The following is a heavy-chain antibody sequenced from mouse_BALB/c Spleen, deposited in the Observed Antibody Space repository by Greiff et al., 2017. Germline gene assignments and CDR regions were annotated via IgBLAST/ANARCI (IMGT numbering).Heavy chain of an antibody. CDR1: GYSITSDYA. Sequence: VQLKESGPGLVKPSQSLSLTCTVTGYSITSDYAWNWIRQFPGNKLEWMGYISYSGSTSYNPSLKSRISITRDTSKNQFFLQLNSVTTEDTATYYCARDWDRDYYAMDYWGQGTSVTVSS. CDR3: ARDWDRDYYAMDY. CDR2: ISYSGST. J-gene: IGHJ4*01. D-gene: IGHD4-1*01. V-gene: IGHV3-2*02.